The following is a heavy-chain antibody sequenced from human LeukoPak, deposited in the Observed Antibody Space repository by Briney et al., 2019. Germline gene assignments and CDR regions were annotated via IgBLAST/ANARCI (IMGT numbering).Heavy chain of an antibody. CDR3: ARLRLYYFDY. V-gene: IGHV4-4*02. Sequence: SETLSLTCAVSGGSISSSNWWSWVRQPPGKGLEWIGEIYHSGSTNYNPSLKSRVTTSVDTSKNQFSLKLSSVTAADTAVYYCARLRLYYFDYWGQETLVTVSS. CDR2: IYHSGST. CDR1: GGSISSSNW. J-gene: IGHJ4*02.